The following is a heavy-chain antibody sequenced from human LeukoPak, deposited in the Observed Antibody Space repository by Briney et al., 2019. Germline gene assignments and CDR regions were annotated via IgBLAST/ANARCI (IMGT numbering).Heavy chain of an antibody. CDR1: GYTFTGYY. J-gene: IGHJ5*02. CDR2: INPNSGGT. V-gene: IGHV1-2*02. D-gene: IGHD4-23*01. CDR3: ARGPVERVPSTKNWFDP. Sequence: ASVKASCKASGYTFTGYYMHWVRQAPGQGLEWMEWINPNSGGTNYAQKFQGRVTMTRDTSISTAYMELSRLRSDDTAVYYCARGPVERVPSTKNWFDPWGQGTLVTVSS.